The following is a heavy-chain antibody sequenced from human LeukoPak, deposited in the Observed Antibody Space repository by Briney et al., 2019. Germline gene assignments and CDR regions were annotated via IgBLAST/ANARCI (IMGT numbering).Heavy chain of an antibody. CDR1: GGSIRSYH. CDR3: ARDRTVAVDTGFYYYGMDV. CDR2: IYHSGST. J-gene: IGHJ6*04. Sequence: SETLSPTCTVSGGSIRSYHWSWIRQPPGKGLEWIGYIYHSGSTNYNPSLKSRVTISVDTSKNQFSLKLLSVTAADTAVYYCARDRTVAVDTGFYYYGMDVWGKGTTVTVSS. D-gene: IGHD1-1*01. V-gene: IGHV4-59*01.